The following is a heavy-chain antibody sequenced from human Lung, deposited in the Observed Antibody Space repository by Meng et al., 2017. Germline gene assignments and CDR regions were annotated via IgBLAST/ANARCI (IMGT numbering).Heavy chain of an antibody. J-gene: IGHJ4*02. D-gene: IGHD4-11*01. CDR3: ARGPTTMAHDFDY. V-gene: IGHV4-34*01. CDR1: GWFFSDYY. Sequence: QGLLQPGGGGMLKPSATLSLPCVVSGWFFSDYYWSLIRQPPGKGLEWIGEINHSGSTNYNPSLENRATISVDTSQNNLSLKLSSVTAADSAVYYCARGPTTMAHDFDYWGQGTLVTVSS. CDR2: INHSGST.